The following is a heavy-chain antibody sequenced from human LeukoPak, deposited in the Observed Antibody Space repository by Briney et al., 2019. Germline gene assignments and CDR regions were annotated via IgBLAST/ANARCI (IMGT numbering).Heavy chain of an antibody. CDR2: IYTGGGT. CDR3: ARDGSVAPDY. J-gene: IGHJ4*02. D-gene: IGHD6-19*01. V-gene: IGHV4-61*02. CDR1: GGSISSGSYY. Sequence: SETLSLTCTVSGGSISSGSYYWSWIRQPAGKGQEWIGRIYTGGGTNYNPSLKSRVTISLDTSKNQFSLKLSSVTAADTAVYYCARDGSVAPDYWGQGTLVTVSS.